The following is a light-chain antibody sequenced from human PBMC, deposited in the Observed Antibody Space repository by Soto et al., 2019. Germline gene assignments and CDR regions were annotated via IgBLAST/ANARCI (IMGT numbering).Light chain of an antibody. V-gene: IGLV2-14*01. CDR1: SSDVGGYNY. Sequence: QSALTQPASVSGSPGQSITISCTGTSSDVGGYNYVSWYQQHPGKAPKLMIYEVSNRPSGVSNRFSGSKSGNTASLNISGLQAEDEADYYGSSYTSSSTLYVFGTGTKVTVL. J-gene: IGLJ1*01. CDR3: SSYTSSSTLYV. CDR2: EVS.